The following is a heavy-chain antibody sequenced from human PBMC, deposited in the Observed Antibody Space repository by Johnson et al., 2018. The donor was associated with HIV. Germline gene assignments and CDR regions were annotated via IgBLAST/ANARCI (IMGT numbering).Heavy chain of an antibody. V-gene: IGHV3-23*03. Sequence: EVQLVESGGGLVQPGGSLRLSCAASGFTFSSYAMSWVRQAPGKGLEWVSVLYADGRTYYADSVKGRFTISRDNSKNTVFLQMNSLRVEDTAVYYCARGFQSLIVVITRGAFNIWGQGTMVTVSS. J-gene: IGHJ3*02. CDR2: LYADGRT. CDR1: GFTFSSYA. D-gene: IGHD3-22*01. CDR3: ARGFQSLIVVITRGAFNI.